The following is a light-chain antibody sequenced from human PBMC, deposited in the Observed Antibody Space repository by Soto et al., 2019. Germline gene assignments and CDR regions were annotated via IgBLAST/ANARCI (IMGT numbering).Light chain of an antibody. CDR3: QQYGSSPRT. CDR1: QSVGGY. CDR2: GAS. V-gene: IGKV3-20*01. Sequence: IVLTHSPSTLSLSPVERATLSCRASQSVGGYLAWYQQKLGQSPRLLIYGASSRATGIPDRFSGSGSGTDFTLTISRLEPEDFAVYYCQQYGSSPRTFGQGTKVDI. J-gene: IGKJ1*01.